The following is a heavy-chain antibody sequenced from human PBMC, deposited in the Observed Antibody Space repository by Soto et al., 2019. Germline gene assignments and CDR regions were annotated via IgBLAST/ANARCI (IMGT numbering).Heavy chain of an antibody. V-gene: IGHV4-59*08. J-gene: IGHJ6*02. CDR3: ASDAGGYCSSTSCYRGMDV. CDR1: GGSIYTYY. CDR2: ISDGGST. Sequence: NPSETLSLTCNVSGGSIYTYYWNWIWQSPGKGLEWIGYISDGGSTNYNPSLKSRVTISVDTSKNQFSLKLSSVTAADTAVYYCASDAGGYCSSTSCYRGMDVWGQGTTVTVSS. D-gene: IGHD2-2*01.